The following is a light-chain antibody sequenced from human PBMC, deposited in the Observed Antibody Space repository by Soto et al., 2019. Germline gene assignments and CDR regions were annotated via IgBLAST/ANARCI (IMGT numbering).Light chain of an antibody. CDR1: QSISSY. V-gene: IGKV3-11*01. CDR2: DAS. CDR3: QQRSNWPRGYT. J-gene: IGKJ2*01. Sequence: EIVLTQSPATLSLSPGERATPSCRASQSISSYLAWYQQKPGQAPRLLIYDASNRATGIPARFSGSGSGTDFTLTISSLEPEDFALYYCQQRSNWPRGYTFGQGTKLEIK.